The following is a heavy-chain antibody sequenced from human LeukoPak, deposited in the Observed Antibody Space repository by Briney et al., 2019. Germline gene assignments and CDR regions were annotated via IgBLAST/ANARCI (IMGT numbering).Heavy chain of an antibody. CDR1: GFTFSDYY. J-gene: IGHJ6*02. V-gene: IGHV3-11*01. Sequence: GGSLRLSCAASGFTFSDYYMNWIRQAPGKGLEWVSYISSSGTTLYYADSVKGRFTISRDNAKNSLYLQMNSLRAEDTAFYYCARGGRYYGSGRAYGMDVWGQGTTVTVSS. CDR3: ARGGRYYGSGRAYGMDV. CDR2: ISSSGTTL. D-gene: IGHD3-10*01.